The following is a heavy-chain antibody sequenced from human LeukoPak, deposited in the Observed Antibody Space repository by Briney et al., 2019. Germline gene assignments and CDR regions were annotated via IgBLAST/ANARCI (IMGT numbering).Heavy chain of an antibody. Sequence: PSETLSLTCTVSGGSISRSSYYWGWIRQPPGKGLEWIGSIYYSGSTYYNPSLKSRVTISVDTSKNQFSLKLSSVTAADTAVYYCARDPNYYDSSGYYSDYWGQGTLVTVSS. CDR2: IYYSGST. J-gene: IGHJ4*02. D-gene: IGHD3-22*01. CDR1: GGSISRSSYY. V-gene: IGHV4-39*07. CDR3: ARDPNYYDSSGYYSDY.